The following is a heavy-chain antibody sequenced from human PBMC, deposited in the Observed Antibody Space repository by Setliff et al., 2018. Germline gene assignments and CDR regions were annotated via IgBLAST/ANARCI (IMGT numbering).Heavy chain of an antibody. CDR3: ASYYYGSGSSYIPPHFDY. D-gene: IGHD3-10*01. CDR2: ISDTAIGI. CDR1: GFTFSQYN. J-gene: IGHJ4*02. V-gene: IGHV3-21*01. Sequence: GGSLRLSCAASGFTFSQYNLNWVRQAPGKRLEWVSSISDTAIGIYYTGSVRGRFTISRDNAKNSLSLQMNSLRAEDSAVYYCASYYYGSGSSYIPPHFDYWSLGTLVTVSS.